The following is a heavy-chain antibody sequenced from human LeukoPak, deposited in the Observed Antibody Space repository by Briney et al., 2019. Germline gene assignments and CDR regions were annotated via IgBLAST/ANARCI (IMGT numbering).Heavy chain of an antibody. J-gene: IGHJ4*02. CDR2: ISSSGSTI. D-gene: IGHD3/OR15-3a*01. CDR1: GFTFRSYE. V-gene: IGHV3-48*03. Sequence: GGSLRLSCAASGFTFRSYEMNWFRQAPGKGLEWVADISSSGSTIKYADSVKGRFTTSRDNAKNSLYLQMNSLRAEDTAVYYCARLARSLDLWGQGTLVTVSS. CDR3: ARLARSLDL.